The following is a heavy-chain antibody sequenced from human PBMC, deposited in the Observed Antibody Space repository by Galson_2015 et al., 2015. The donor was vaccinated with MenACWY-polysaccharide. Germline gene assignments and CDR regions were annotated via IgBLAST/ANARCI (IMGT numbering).Heavy chain of an antibody. Sequence: LRLSCAASGFTFSSNALHWVRQAPGKGLEWVAVISYDGSNKYYADSVKGRFTISRDNSMNTLYLQMNSLRAEDTALYYCASGYCSRTTCSPPFDYWGQGTLITVSS. CDR3: ASGYCSRTTCSPPFDY. J-gene: IGHJ4*02. CDR1: GFTFSSNA. V-gene: IGHV3-30-3*01. CDR2: ISYDGSNK. D-gene: IGHD2-2*01.